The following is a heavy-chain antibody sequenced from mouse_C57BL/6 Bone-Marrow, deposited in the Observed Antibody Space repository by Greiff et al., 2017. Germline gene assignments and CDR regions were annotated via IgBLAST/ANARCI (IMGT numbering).Heavy chain of an antibody. CDR2: IDPEIGGT. CDR1: GFNFKDDY. D-gene: IGHD2-3*01. J-gene: IGHJ2*01. Sequence: VQLQQPGAELVRPGASVKLSCTASGFNFKDDYIHWVKQRPEQGLEWIGWIDPEIGGTEYASKFQGKATITSDKSSNTAYLQLSSLTSEDTAVYYCSSFDGNYFDFWGQGTPLTVAS. CDR3: SSFDGNYFDF. V-gene: IGHV14-4*01.